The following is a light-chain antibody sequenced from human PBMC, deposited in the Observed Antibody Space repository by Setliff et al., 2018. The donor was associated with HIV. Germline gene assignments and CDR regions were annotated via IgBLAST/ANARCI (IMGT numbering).Light chain of an antibody. CDR1: SSDVGSYNL. Sequence: QSVLTQPASVSGSPGQSITISCTGTSSDVGSYNLVSWYQHHPGKAPKVIIYEVNKRPSGVSNRFSGSKSVTTASLTISGLQAEDEADYYCCSYASSSTFYVFGTGTKGTVL. J-gene: IGLJ1*01. CDR3: CSYASSSTFYV. V-gene: IGLV2-23*02. CDR2: EVN.